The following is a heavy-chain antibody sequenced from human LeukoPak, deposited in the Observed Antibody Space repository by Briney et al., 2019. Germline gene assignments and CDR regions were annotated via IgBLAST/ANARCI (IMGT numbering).Heavy chain of an antibody. J-gene: IGHJ4*02. CDR3: AKDCSGGSCYLDY. D-gene: IGHD2-15*01. V-gene: IGHV3-23*01. CDR2: ISGSGGST. Sequence: GGSLRLSCAASGFTFSSYAMSWVRQSPGKGLEWVSAISGSGGSTYYADSVKGRFTISRDNSKNTLYLQMNSLRAEDTAVYYCAKDCSGGSCYLDYWGQGTLVTVSS. CDR1: GFTFSSYA.